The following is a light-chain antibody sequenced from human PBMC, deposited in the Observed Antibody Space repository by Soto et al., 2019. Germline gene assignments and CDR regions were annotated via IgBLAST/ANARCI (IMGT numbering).Light chain of an antibody. J-gene: IGLJ3*02. CDR3: QAWGTGGV. CDR1: SGHSDYA. V-gene: IGLV4-69*01. Sequence: QSVLTQSPSASASPGASVKPTCTLSSGHSDYAIAWHQQQPEKGPRYLMKVTSDGSHTKGDGIPDRFSGSSSGADRYLTISSLRSDDEADYYCQAWGTGGVFGGGTQLTVL. CDR2: VTSDGSH.